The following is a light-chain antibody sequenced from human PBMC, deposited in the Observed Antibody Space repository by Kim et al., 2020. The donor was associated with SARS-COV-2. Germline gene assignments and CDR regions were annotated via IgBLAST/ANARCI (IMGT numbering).Light chain of an antibody. J-gene: IGKJ4*01. V-gene: IGKV1-5*03. CDR3: QQYNRSPGLT. CDR1: RRIGTW. CDR2: EAS. Sequence: DIQMTQSPSTLSVSVGDRVTITCRASRRIGTWLAWYQQKPGKAPRLLIYEASNLDSGVPSRFSGSGSGTEFTLTISSLQTDDFATYYCQQYNRSPGLTFGGGTKVDIK.